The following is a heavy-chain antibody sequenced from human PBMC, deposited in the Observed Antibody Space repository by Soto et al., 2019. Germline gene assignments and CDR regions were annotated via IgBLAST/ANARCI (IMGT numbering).Heavy chain of an antibody. CDR1: GYTFTSYY. Sequence: ASVKVSCKASGYTFTSYYMHWVRQAPGQGLEWMGIINPSGGSTSYAQKFQGRVTMTRDTSTSTVYMELSSLRSEDTAVYYCARAVAGTEGHNWFDPWGQGTLVTSPQ. CDR2: INPSGGST. CDR3: ARAVAGTEGHNWFDP. V-gene: IGHV1-46*01. J-gene: IGHJ5*02. D-gene: IGHD6-19*01.